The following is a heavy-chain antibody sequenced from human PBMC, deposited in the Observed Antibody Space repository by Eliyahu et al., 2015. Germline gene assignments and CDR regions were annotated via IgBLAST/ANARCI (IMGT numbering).Heavy chain of an antibody. CDR2: ISYDGSNK. Sequence: QVQLVESGGGVVQPGRSLRLSXXASGFPFSSYAMHWVRQAPGKGLEWVAVISYDGSNKYYADSVKGRFTISRDNSKNTLYLQMNSLRAEDTAVYYCAREGKQLVPHDYWGQGTLVTVSS. CDR1: GFPFSSYA. D-gene: IGHD6-13*01. CDR3: AREGKQLVPHDY. V-gene: IGHV3-30-3*01. J-gene: IGHJ4*02.